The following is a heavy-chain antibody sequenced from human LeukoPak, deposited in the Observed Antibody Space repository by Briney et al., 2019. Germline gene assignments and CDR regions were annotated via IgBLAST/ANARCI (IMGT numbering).Heavy chain of an antibody. CDR1: GFTLSDYD. CDR3: ARAKRETSTRPWTSGMDV. D-gene: IGHD3/OR15-3a*01. Sequence: PGGSLRLSCAASGFTLSDYDIHWVRQPIGKGLDWVSGLGSAGDKYHAGSERGRFTISREDAENSVYLQMNGLRPEDTAIYYCARAKRETSTRPWTSGMDVWGQGTRVTVS. J-gene: IGHJ6*02. CDR2: LGSAGDK. V-gene: IGHV3-13*01.